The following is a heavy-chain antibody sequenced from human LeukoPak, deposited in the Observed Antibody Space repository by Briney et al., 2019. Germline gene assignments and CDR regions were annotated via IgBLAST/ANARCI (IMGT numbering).Heavy chain of an antibody. Sequence: HPGGSLRLSCAASGFTVSSNYMSWVRQAPGKGLEWVSVIYSGGNTYYADSVKGRFTISRDNSKNTLFLQMNSLRAEDTAVYYCALDGTLRTFVYWGQGTLVTVSS. V-gene: IGHV3-53*01. CDR1: GFTVSSNY. CDR3: ALDGTLRTFVY. CDR2: IYSGGNT. J-gene: IGHJ4*02. D-gene: IGHD3-16*01.